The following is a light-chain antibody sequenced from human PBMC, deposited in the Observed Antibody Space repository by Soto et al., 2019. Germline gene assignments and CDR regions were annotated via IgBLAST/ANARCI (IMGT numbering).Light chain of an antibody. J-gene: IGKJ4*01. CDR3: QQYNYWPLT. CDR1: QSVSRY. Sequence: EIVMTQSPATLSVSPGERVTHSCRASQSVSRYLAWYQQRPGQAPRPLIYGASTRVTGIPARFSASGSGTEFTLTISSLQSEDFAVYYCQQYNYWPLTFGGGTKVDI. CDR2: GAS. V-gene: IGKV3-15*01.